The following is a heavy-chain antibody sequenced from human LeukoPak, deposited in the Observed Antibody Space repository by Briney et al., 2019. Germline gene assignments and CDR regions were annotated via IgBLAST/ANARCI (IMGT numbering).Heavy chain of an antibody. Sequence: GECRKSSCSASGYTVTSDGIGGVRQMPDKGREWMAIVYPVADADMRYSRSFRGEVTISFDQSINHAYLQWSSLKASDNAMYYCARNHYYGAGTYYNVFDALDFWGQGTMVTVSS. CDR2: VYPVADADM. J-gene: IGHJ3*01. CDR1: GYTVTSDG. CDR3: ARNHYYGAGTYYNVFDALDF. V-gene: IGHV5-51*01. D-gene: IGHD3-10*01.